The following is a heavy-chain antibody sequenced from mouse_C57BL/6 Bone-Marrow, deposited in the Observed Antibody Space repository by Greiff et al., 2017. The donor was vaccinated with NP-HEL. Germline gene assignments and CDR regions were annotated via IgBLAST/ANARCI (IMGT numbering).Heavy chain of an antibody. Sequence: LVESGAELAKPGASVKLSCKASGYTFTSYWMHWVKQRPGQGLEWIGYINPSSGYTKYNQKFKDKATLTADKSSRTAYMQLSSLTYEDSAVYYCARLNYYAMDYWGQGTSVTVSS. CDR3: ARLNYYAMDY. CDR2: INPSSGYT. V-gene: IGHV1-7*01. CDR1: GYTFTSYW. J-gene: IGHJ4*01.